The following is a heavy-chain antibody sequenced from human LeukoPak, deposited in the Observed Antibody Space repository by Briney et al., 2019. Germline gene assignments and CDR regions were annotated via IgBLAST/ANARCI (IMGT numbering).Heavy chain of an antibody. V-gene: IGHV4-61*02. CDR1: GGSVTSGNYY. CDR2: IYTNGGA. CDR3: ARQPPGY. J-gene: IGHJ4*02. Sequence: PSHTLSLTCTVSGGSVTSGNYYWHWLRPPPGKGLEWIGRIYTNGGASYNPSLKSRVTISIDASKKHLPLQLRSVPPAATAVFFYARQPPGYWGQGTLVTVSS.